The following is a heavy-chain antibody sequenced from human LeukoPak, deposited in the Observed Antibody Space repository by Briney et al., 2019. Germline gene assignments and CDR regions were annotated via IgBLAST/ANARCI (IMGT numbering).Heavy chain of an antibody. CDR1: GFTFSSYS. J-gene: IGHJ4*02. CDR3: ARDLPPGSSGWYLGY. CDR2: ISSSSRTI. D-gene: IGHD6-19*01. Sequence: GGSLRLSCAASGFTFSSYSMNWVRQAPGEGLEWVSYISSSSRTIYYADSVKGRFTISRDNAKNSLYLQMNSLRDEDTAVHYCARDLPPGSSGWYLGYWGQGTLVTVSS. V-gene: IGHV3-48*02.